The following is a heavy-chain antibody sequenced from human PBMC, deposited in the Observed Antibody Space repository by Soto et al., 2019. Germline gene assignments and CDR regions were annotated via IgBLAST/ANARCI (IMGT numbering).Heavy chain of an antibody. Sequence: GGSLRLSCAASGFSVITNYMSWVRQAPGKGLEWVSVISTSGGSTYYADSVKGRFTISRDNSKNTLYLQMNSLRAEDTAVYYCARDYYDFWSGLSMNYYYGMDVWGQGILVTVSS. J-gene: IGHJ6*02. CDR2: ISTSGGST. CDR3: ARDYYDFWSGLSMNYYYGMDV. D-gene: IGHD3-3*01. CDR1: GFSVITNY. V-gene: IGHV3-66*01.